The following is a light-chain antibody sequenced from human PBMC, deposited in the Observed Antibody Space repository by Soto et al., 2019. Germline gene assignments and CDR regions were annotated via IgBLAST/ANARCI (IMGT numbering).Light chain of an antibody. J-gene: IGKJ1*01. CDR1: QSVSSSH. V-gene: IGKV3-15*01. CDR2: ETS. Sequence: EIVLTQSPDTLSLSPGERATLSCRASQSVSSSHLAWYQQKPGQAPRLLMYETSNRATGIPARFSGSGFGTEFILTISSLQSEDFAVYYCQQYNTWLWTFGQGTKVEI. CDR3: QQYNTWLWT.